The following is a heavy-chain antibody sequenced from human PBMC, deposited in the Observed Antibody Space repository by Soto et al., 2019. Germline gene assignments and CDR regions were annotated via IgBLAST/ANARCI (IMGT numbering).Heavy chain of an antibody. CDR1: GFSLSTSGAA. Sequence: QINLIESGPTLVKPTQTLTLTCTFSGFSLSTSGAAVGWVRQPPGRALEWLALIYLDGDKRYNASLGNRLTITKDTSMNQVVLTLTNVDPADTATYYCAHRATMTIFGLIIDNGIWFDPWGKGTRVIVSS. D-gene: IGHD3-3*01. CDR2: IYLDGDK. J-gene: IGHJ5*02. V-gene: IGHV2-5*02. CDR3: AHRATMTIFGLIIDNGIWFDP.